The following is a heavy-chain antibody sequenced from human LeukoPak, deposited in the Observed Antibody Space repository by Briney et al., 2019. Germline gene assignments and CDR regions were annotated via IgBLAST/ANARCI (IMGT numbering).Heavy chain of an antibody. Sequence: ASVKVSCKASGYTFTDFYIHWVRQAPGQGPEWMGWINPNSGGTNYAQRFQGRVTMTRDTSISTAYMELSRLRSDDTAVYYCARADMSSDYTPNDYWGQGTLVTVSS. V-gene: IGHV1-2*02. CDR3: ARADMSSDYTPNDY. CDR1: GYTFTDFY. J-gene: IGHJ4*02. CDR2: INPNSGGT. D-gene: IGHD3-3*01.